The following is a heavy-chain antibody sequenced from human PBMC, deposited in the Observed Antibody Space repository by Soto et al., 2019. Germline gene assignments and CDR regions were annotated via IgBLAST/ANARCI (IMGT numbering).Heavy chain of an antibody. CDR3: ARVRKGAAAGTYYGMDV. Sequence: ASVKVSCKASGYTFTGYYMHWVRQAPGQGLEWMGWINPNSGGTNYAQKFQGRVTITRDTSISTAYMELSRLRSDDTAVYYCARVRKGAAAGTYYGMDVWGQGTTVTVSS. V-gene: IGHV1-2*02. CDR2: INPNSGGT. CDR1: GYTFTGYY. D-gene: IGHD6-13*01. J-gene: IGHJ6*02.